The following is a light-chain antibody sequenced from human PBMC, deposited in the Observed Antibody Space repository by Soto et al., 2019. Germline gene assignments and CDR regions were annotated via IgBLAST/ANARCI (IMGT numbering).Light chain of an antibody. CDR1: QYINTR. J-gene: IGKJ1*01. Sequence: EIVLTQSQATLSSFPGDRVTLSCRASQYINTRLAWHQHRPGQAPRLLIYQTSIRAAGIPARFSASGSGTDFTLTISDVQPEDFGLYYCHQRQSWPRTFGQGTKVDI. CDR2: QTS. CDR3: HQRQSWPRT. V-gene: IGKV3-11*01.